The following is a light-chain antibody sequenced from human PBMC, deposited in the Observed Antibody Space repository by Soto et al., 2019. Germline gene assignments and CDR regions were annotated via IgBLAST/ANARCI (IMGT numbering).Light chain of an antibody. Sequence: QSVLAQPASVSGSPGQSITISCTGTSSDVGGYNYVSWYQQHPGKAPKPMIYEVSNRPSGVSNRFSGSKSGNTASLTISGLQAEDEADYYCSSYTSSSTNYVFGTGTKVTVL. CDR1: SSDVGGYNY. J-gene: IGLJ1*01. CDR2: EVS. CDR3: SSYTSSSTNYV. V-gene: IGLV2-14*01.